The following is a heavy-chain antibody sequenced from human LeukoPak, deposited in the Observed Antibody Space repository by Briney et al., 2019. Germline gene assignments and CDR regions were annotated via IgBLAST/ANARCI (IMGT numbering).Heavy chain of an antibody. Sequence: PGGSLRLSCAASGFTFSSYAMHWVRQAPGKGLEWVAVISYDGSNKYYADSVKGRFTISRDNSKNTLYLQMNSLRAEDTAVYYCARGYGSGNDFDYWGQGTLVTVSS. CDR3: ARGYGSGNDFDY. CDR2: ISYDGSNK. V-gene: IGHV3-30-3*01. CDR1: GFTFSSYA. D-gene: IGHD3-10*01. J-gene: IGHJ4*02.